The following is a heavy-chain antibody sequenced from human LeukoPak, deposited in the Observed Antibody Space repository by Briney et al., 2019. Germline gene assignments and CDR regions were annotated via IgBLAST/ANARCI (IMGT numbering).Heavy chain of an antibody. CDR3: AKEGTFGGVLYYFDY. CDR2: IIPILGIA. Sequence: LWASVKVSCKASEGTFSSYAISWVRQAPGQGLEWMGRIIPILGIANYAQKFQGRVTITADKSTSTAYMELSSLRSEDTAIYYCAKEGTFGGVLYYFDYWGQGTLVTVSS. V-gene: IGHV1-69*04. CDR1: EGTFSSYA. D-gene: IGHD3-16*01. J-gene: IGHJ4*02.